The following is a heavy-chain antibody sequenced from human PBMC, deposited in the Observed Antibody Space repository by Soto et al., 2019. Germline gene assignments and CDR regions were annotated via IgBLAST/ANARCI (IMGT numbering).Heavy chain of an antibody. CDR2: IYWDDDK. CDR3: AHRRGESGYDWYYFDY. CDR1: GFSLSTSGVG. J-gene: IGHJ4*02. V-gene: IGHV2-5*02. D-gene: IGHD5-12*01. Sequence: QITLKESGPTLVKPTQTLTLTCTFSGFSLSTSGVGVGWIRQPPGKALEWLAPIYWDDDKRYSPSLKSRLTNTKDTPNIRVVLIMTNLDPVNTATYSCAHRRGESGYDWYYFDYWGQGTLVTVSS.